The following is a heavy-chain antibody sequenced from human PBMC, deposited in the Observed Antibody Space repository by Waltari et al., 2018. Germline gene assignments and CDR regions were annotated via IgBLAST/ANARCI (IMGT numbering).Heavy chain of an antibody. V-gene: IGHV3-7*03. J-gene: IGHJ4*02. D-gene: IGHD3-16*01. Sequence: EVQLVESGGGLVQPGGALRLSCAASGFRFSDFWMSWVRQAPEKGVGGVAIMNQDGSAKWDVDAVRGRFTVSRDNAKNSLFLQMNSLRAEDTAVYYCARVAWGLGQDNWGQGTLVTVSS. CDR1: GFRFSDFW. CDR3: ARVAWGLGQDN. CDR2: MNQDGSAK.